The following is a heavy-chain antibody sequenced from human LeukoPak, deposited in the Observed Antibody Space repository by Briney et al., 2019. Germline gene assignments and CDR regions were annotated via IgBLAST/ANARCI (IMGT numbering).Heavy chain of an antibody. Sequence: GGSLRLSCAASGFTFSDYYMSWIRQAPGKGLEWVSYISSSGSTIYYADSVKGRFTISRDNAKNSLYLQMNSLRAEDTAVYYCARDGGVLYDFWSGYAYFDYWGQGTLVTVSS. J-gene: IGHJ4*02. CDR3: ARDGGVLYDFWSGYAYFDY. V-gene: IGHV3-11*04. CDR1: GFTFSDYY. D-gene: IGHD3-3*01. CDR2: ISSSGSTI.